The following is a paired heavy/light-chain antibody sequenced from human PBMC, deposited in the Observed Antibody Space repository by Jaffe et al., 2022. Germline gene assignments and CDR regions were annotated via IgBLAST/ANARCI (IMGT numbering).Light chain of an antibody. CDR2: GAS. CDR1: QSVSSNS. J-gene: IGKJ2*01. Sequence: EIVLTQSPGTLSLSPGERATLSCRASQSVSSNSLAWYQQKPGQAPRLLIYGASSRATGIPDRFSGSGSGTDFTLTITRLEPEDFAVYYCQQYGTSPRTFGQGTSLEIK. V-gene: IGKV3-20*01. CDR3: QQYGTSPRT.
Heavy chain of an antibody. CDR2: ISQTGSPI. D-gene: IGHD5-12*01. J-gene: IGHJ4*02. Sequence: QVQLVESGGGLVKPGGSLRLSCAASGFTFSDYYMTWIRQAPGKGLEWISYISQTGSPIYYADSVKGRFTISRDNAKNTLFLQMNSLRAEDTAVYYCARGGYYGYLIYWGQGALVTVSS. CDR3: ARGGYYGYLIY. CDR1: GFTFSDYY. V-gene: IGHV3-11*01.